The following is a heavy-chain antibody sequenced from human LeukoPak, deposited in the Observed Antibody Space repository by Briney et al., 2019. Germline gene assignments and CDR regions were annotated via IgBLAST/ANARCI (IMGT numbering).Heavy chain of an antibody. CDR1: RFTFSSYS. Sequence: PGGSLRLSCAASRFTFSSYSMNWVRQAPGKGLEWVSGISGSGGSTYYADSVKGRFTISRDNSKNSLYLQMNSLRAEDTAVYYCARDGSSRAFDIWGQGTMVTVSS. CDR3: ARDGSSRAFDI. V-gene: IGHV3-23*01. CDR2: ISGSGGST. J-gene: IGHJ3*02.